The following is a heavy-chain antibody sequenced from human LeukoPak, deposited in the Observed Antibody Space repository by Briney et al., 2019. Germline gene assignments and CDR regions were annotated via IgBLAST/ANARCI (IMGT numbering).Heavy chain of an antibody. CDR1: GGSISTYY. D-gene: IGHD3-9*01. CDR3: ARVMTGYYLTLDYFDY. CDR2: IFYSGST. J-gene: IGHJ4*02. Sequence: SETLSLTCTVSGGSISTYYWSWIRQPPGKGLEWIGYIFYSGSTNYNPSLKSRVTISVDTSKDQFPLKLSSVTAADTAVYYCARVMTGYYLTLDYFDYWGQGTLVTVSS. V-gene: IGHV4-59*01.